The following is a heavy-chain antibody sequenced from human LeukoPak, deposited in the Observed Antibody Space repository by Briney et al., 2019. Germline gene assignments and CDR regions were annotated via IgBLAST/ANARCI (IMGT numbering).Heavy chain of an antibody. CDR1: GFTFSSYE. Sequence: GGSLRHSCAASGFTFSSYETNWVRQAPGNGLEWVSYISSSGSTIYYADSVKGRFTISRDNAKNSLYLQMNSLRAEDTAVYYCAELGITMIGGVWGKGTTVTISS. J-gene: IGHJ6*04. CDR2: ISSSGSTI. CDR3: AELGITMIGGV. V-gene: IGHV3-48*03. D-gene: IGHD3-10*02.